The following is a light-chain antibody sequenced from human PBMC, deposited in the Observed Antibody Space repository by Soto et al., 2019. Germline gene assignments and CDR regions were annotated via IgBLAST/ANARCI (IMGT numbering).Light chain of an antibody. CDR1: QSVSSSY. Sequence: EIVMTQSPAILSVSPGERATLSCRASQSVSSSYLAWYQQKPGQAPRLLISGASTRAAGIPARFSGSGSGTEFTLTISSLQSEDFAVYYCQHYNTWPWTFGQGTKVDIK. CDR3: QHYNTWPWT. J-gene: IGKJ1*01. V-gene: IGKV3-15*01. CDR2: GAS.